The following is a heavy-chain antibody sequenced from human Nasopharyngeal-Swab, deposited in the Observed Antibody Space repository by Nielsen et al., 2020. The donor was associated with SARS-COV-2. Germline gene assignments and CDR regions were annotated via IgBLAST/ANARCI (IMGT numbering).Heavy chain of an antibody. CDR3: ARTGYDFWSGYYPGYYYYGVDV. D-gene: IGHD3-3*01. V-gene: IGHV3-48*04. Sequence: VRQAPGKGLEWVSYISSSSSTIYYADSVKGRFTISRDNAKNSLYLQMNSLRAEDTAVYYCARTGYDFWSGYYPGYYYYGVDVWGQGTTVTVSS. CDR2: ISSSSSTI. J-gene: IGHJ6*02.